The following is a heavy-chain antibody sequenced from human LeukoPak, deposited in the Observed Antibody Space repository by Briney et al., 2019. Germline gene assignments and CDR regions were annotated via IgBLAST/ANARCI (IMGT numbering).Heavy chain of an antibody. CDR2: INQDASEA. V-gene: IGHV3-7*01. CDR3: AKDTTYDFWSGSDV. J-gene: IGHJ6*04. CDR1: GFTFNRSW. D-gene: IGHD3-3*01. Sequence: GGSLRLSCAASGFTFNRSWMTWVRQAPGKGLEWVANINQDASEAHYVDSVKGRFTISRDNSKNTLYLQMNSLRAEDTAVYYCAKDTTYDFWSGSDVWGKGTTVTVSS.